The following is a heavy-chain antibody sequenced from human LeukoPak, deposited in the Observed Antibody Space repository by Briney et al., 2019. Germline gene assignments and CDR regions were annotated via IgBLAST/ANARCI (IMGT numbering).Heavy chain of an antibody. CDR3: ARLSTNHNRIAAAGNDY. CDR2: IYYSGST. J-gene: IGHJ4*02. D-gene: IGHD6-13*01. V-gene: IGHV4-59*01. CDR1: GGSISSYY. Sequence: SETLSLTCTVSGGSISSYYWSWIRQPPGKGLEWIGYIYYSGSTNYNPSLKSRVTISVDTSKNQFSLKLSSVTAADTAMYYCARLSTNHNRIAAAGNDYWGQGTLVTVSS.